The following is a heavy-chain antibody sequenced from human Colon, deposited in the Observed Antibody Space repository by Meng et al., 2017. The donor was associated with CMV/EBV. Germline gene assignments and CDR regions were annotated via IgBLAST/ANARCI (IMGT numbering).Heavy chain of an antibody. J-gene: IGHJ6*02. CDR3: ARASVAARPFYGMDV. V-gene: IGHV4-39*02. Sequence: SETLSLTCTVSGVSITSSSDYWGWIRQPPGKGLEWIGTIYYSGTTYYNPSLKSRVTISVDTSKSQFSLRLSSIAAADTAVYYCARASVAARPFYGMDVWGQGTTVTVSS. D-gene: IGHD6-6*01. CDR2: IYYSGTT. CDR1: GVSITSSSDY.